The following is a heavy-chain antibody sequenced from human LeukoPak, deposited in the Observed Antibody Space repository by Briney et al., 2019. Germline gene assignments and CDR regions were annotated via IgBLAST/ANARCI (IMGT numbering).Heavy chain of an antibody. CDR1: GFTFSSYA. CDR2: ISGSGGST. J-gene: IGHJ4*02. D-gene: IGHD3-22*01. Sequence: GGSLRLSCAASGFTFSSYAMSWVRQAPGKGLEWVSAISGSGGSTYYADSVKGRFTISRDNSKNTLYLQMNSLRAEDTAVYYCARRYYYDSSGYYYDYWGQGTLVTVSS. CDR3: ARRYYYDSSGYYYDY. V-gene: IGHV3-23*01.